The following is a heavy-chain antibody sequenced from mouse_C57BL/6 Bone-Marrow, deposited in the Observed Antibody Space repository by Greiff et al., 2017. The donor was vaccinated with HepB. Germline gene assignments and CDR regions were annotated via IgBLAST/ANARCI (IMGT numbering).Heavy chain of an antibody. CDR1: GYTFTSYW. D-gene: IGHD1-1*01. CDR2: IDPSDSYT. V-gene: IGHV1-59*01. CDR3: ASHTTVVASYWYFDV. Sequence: QVHVKQPGAELVRPGTSVKLSCKASGYTFTSYWMHWVKQRPGQGLEWIGVIDPSDSYTNYNQKFKGKATLTVDTSSSTAYMQLSSLTSEDSAVYYCASHTTVVASYWYFDVWGTGTTVTVSS. J-gene: IGHJ1*03.